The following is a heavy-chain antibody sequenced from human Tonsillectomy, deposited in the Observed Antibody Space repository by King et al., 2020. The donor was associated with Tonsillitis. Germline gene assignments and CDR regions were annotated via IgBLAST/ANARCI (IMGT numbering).Heavy chain of an antibody. CDR1: GYSLTDAA. Sequence: QLVQSGAEVKKPGASVKLSCKASGYSLTDAAIHWVRQAPGQSLEWMGWIATDTGNTAYSQKCLGRVTLTRDTSASTSYMELGSLTSEDTAVYFCARDAGGAAVPGHWYFDLWGRGTLVTVSS. V-gene: IGHV1-3*04. J-gene: IGHJ2*01. D-gene: IGHD6-19*01. CDR3: ARDAGGAAVPGHWYFDL. CDR2: IATDTGNT.